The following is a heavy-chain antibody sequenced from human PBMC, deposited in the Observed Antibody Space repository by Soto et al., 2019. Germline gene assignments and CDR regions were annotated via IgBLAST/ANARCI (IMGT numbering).Heavy chain of an antibody. CDR2: ISGSGGST. Sequence: PGGSLRLSCAASGFTFSSYAMSWVRQAPGKGLEWVSAISGSGGSTYYADSVKGRFTISRDNSKNTLYLQMNSLRAEDTAVYYFSKDPFRQPKGPGINKTRSKELGGQGNLGT. V-gene: IGHV3-23*01. CDR3: SKDPFRQPKGPGINKTRSKEL. J-gene: IGHJ4*03. CDR1: GFTFSSYA.